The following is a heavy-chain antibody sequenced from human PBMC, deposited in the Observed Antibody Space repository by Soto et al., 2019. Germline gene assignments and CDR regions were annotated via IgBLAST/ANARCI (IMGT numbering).Heavy chain of an antibody. Sequence: GASVKVSCKASGYTFTGYYMHWVRQAPGQGLQWMGWVNPNSGGTNYAQKFQGRVTMTRATSISTAYMELSRLRSDDTAVYYCARRSGELFLDYWGQGTLVTVSS. J-gene: IGHJ4*02. CDR3: ARRSGELFLDY. CDR1: GYTFTGYY. V-gene: IGHV1-2*02. CDR2: VNPNSGGT. D-gene: IGHD3-16*01.